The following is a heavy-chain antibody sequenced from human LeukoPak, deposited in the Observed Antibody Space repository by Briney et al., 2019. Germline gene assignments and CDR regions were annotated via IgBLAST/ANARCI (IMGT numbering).Heavy chain of an antibody. CDR3: TRGAVVAVGIGHFDY. D-gene: IGHD2-21*01. CDR1: GFTFISYG. V-gene: IGHV3-30*03. Sequence: PGGSLRLSCAASGFTFISYGMHWVRQAPGKGLEWVAVISYDGSNKYYADSVKGRFTISRDNAKNTLYLQMNSLRAEDTAVYYCTRGAVVAVGIGHFDYWGQGNLVTVSS. J-gene: IGHJ4*02. CDR2: ISYDGSNK.